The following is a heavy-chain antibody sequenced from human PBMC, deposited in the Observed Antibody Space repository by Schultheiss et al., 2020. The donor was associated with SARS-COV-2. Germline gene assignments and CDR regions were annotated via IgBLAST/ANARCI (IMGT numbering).Heavy chain of an antibody. J-gene: IGHJ6*02. CDR3: ARTNRISGTTSGYYYYYFAMDV. Sequence: SETLSLTCTVSGGSISSGGYYWSWIRQHPGKGLEWIGYIYYSGSTYYNPSLKSRVTISVDTSKSQFSLKLSSVTAADTAVYYCARTNRISGTTSGYYYYYFAMDVWGQGTTVTVSS. CDR2: IYYSGST. V-gene: IGHV4-31*03. D-gene: IGHD1-7*01. CDR1: GGSISSGGYY.